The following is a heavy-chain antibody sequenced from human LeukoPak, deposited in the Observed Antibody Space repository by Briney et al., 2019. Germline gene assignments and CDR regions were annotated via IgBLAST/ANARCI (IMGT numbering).Heavy chain of an antibody. D-gene: IGHD6-13*01. V-gene: IGHV3-21*01. CDR2: ISSSSSDI. CDR3: ATRHSSSWDCFDY. Sequence: GGSLRLSCAASGFPFSSYSMNWGRQSPGKGLGWVLSISSSSSDISYADSAKGRFTISRDNAKNSLYLQMNSLRAEDTAVYYCATRHSSSWDCFDYWGQGTLVTVSS. CDR1: GFPFSSYS. J-gene: IGHJ4*02.